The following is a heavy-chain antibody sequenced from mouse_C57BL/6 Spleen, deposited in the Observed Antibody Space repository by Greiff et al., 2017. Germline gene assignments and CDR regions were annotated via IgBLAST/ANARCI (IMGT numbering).Heavy chain of an antibody. CDR3: ARGGDYYGSSYTDY. D-gene: IGHD1-1*01. CDR2: IYPGDGDT. CDR1: GYAFSSSW. V-gene: IGHV1-82*01. Sequence: QVQLQQSGPELVKPGASVKISCKASGYAFSSSWMNWVKQRPGKGLEWIGRIYPGDGDTNYNGKFKGKATLTADKSSSTAYMQLSSLTSEDSAVYFCARGGDYYGSSYTDYWGQGTTLTVSS. J-gene: IGHJ2*01.